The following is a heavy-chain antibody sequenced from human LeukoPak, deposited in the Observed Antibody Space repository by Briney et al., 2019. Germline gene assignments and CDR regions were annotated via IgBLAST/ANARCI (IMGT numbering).Heavy chain of an antibody. Sequence: SVKVSCKASGYTFSNYGISWVRQAPGQGLEWVGGLIPIYGSANYAQKFQGRVTITSDESTRTVYMELSSLRPEDSAVYYCAGFFYDNSGDAFDIWGQGTMVTVSS. CDR3: AGFFYDNSGDAFDI. J-gene: IGHJ3*02. V-gene: IGHV1-69*13. CDR1: GYTFSNYG. CDR2: LIPIYGSA. D-gene: IGHD3-22*01.